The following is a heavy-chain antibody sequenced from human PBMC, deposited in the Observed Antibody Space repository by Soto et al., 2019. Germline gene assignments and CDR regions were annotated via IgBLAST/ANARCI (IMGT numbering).Heavy chain of an antibody. Sequence: PGGSLRLSCAASGFTFSGYAMSWVRQAPGKGLEWVSAISGSGGATYYGDSVKGRFTISRDNSKNTLYLQMTSLRAEDTAVYYCAKGVTWGWFSIDYWGQGTLVTVSS. D-gene: IGHD6-19*01. J-gene: IGHJ4*02. CDR1: GFTFSGYA. CDR2: ISGSGGAT. CDR3: AKGVTWGWFSIDY. V-gene: IGHV3-23*01.